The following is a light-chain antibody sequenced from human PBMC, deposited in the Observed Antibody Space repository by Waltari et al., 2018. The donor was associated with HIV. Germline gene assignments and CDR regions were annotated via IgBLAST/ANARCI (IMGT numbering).Light chain of an antibody. J-gene: IGKJ4*01. Sequence: EVVLTQSPGTLSLSPGERATLFCRASQSVTGSYLAWYQQKPGQAPRLLIYGAYSRATGIPDRFSVSGSGTDFTLTITRLEPEDFAVYYCQQYGSSVTFGGGTKVEIK. V-gene: IGKV3-20*01. CDR3: QQYGSSVT. CDR1: QSVTGSY. CDR2: GAY.